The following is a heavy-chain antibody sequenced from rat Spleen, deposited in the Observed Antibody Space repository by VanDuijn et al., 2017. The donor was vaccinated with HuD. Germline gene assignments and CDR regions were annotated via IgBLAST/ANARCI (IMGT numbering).Heavy chain of an antibody. Sequence: QVQLKESGPGLVQPSQTLSLTCTVSGFSLTSYNVHWVRQPTGKGLEWMGIIWTGGSTDYNSALKSRLSISRDTSKSQVFLKMNSLQTDDTGTYYCTRDHNIGTTKTPSWFAYWGQGTLVTVSS. D-gene: IGHD1-5*01. V-gene: IGHV2-30*01. J-gene: IGHJ3*01. CDR3: TRDHNIGTTKTPSWFAY. CDR1: GFSLTSYN. CDR2: IWTGGST.